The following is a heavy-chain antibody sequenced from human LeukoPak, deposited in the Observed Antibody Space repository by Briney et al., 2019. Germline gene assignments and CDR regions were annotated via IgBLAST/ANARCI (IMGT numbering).Heavy chain of an antibody. CDR1: GYTFTIYA. CDR2: INTNTGNP. D-gene: IGHD3-9*01. V-gene: IGHV7-4-1*02. Sequence: ASVKVSCKASGYTFTIYAMNWVRQAPGQGLEWMGWINTNTGNPTYAQGFTGRFVFSLDTSVSTAYLQISSLKAEDTAVYYCARGLRELRYFDWSLSDWGQGTLVTVSS. J-gene: IGHJ4*02. CDR3: ARGLRELRYFDWSLSD.